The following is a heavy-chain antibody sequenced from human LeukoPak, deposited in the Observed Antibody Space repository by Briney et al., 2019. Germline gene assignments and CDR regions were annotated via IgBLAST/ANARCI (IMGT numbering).Heavy chain of an antibody. Sequence: PGGSLRLSCAASGFTFSGYEMNWVRQAPGRGLEWVSYISFSGDIIHYADSVKGRFTVSRENTKNSLSMQMNSLRAEDTAVYYWARDAGIPPNTQQWPTSVDQWGQGTLVTVSS. CDR3: ARDAGIPPNTQQWPTSVDQ. CDR2: ISFSGDII. J-gene: IGHJ4*02. D-gene: IGHD5-18*01. V-gene: IGHV3-48*03. CDR1: GFTFSGYE.